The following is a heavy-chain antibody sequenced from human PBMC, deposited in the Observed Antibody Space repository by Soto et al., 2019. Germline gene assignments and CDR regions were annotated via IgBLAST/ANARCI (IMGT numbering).Heavy chain of an antibody. CDR2: INHSGST. V-gene: IGHV4-34*01. J-gene: IGHJ4*02. Sequence: PSETLSLTCAVYGGSFSGYYWSWIRQPPGKGLEWIGEINHSGSTNYNPSLKSRVTISVDTSKNQFSLKLSSVTTADTAVYYCARPAYSSSVDYWGQGTLVTVSS. CDR1: GGSFSGYY. D-gene: IGHD6-6*01. CDR3: ARPAYSSSVDY.